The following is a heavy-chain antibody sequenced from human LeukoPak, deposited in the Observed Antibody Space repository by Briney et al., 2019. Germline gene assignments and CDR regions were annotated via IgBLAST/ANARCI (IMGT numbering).Heavy chain of an antibody. J-gene: IGHJ4*02. V-gene: IGHV1-69*04. CDR1: GGTFSSYA. CDR3: ARERDHEGSDYSNPPADY. CDR2: IIPIRGIA. Sequence: ASVKVSCKASGGTFSSYAISWVRQAPGHGLEWMGRIIPIRGIAKYAQKFQGRVTITADKSTSTAYMELSSLRSEDTAVYYCARERDHEGSDYSNPPADYWGQGTLVTVSS. D-gene: IGHD4-11*01.